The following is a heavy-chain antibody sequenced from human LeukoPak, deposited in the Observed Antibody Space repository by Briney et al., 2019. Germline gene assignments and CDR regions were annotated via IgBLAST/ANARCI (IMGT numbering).Heavy chain of an antibody. D-gene: IGHD4-11*01. J-gene: IGHJ5*02. CDR1: GFTFSSYA. CDR2: ITSSGNTM. V-gene: IGHV3-48*03. Sequence: TGGSLRLSCAASGFTFSSYAMNWVRQAPGKGLEWVSFITSSGNTMYYADSVKGRFTISRDNAKNSLYLQMNSLRADDTAVYYCARLRSKYWFDPWGQGTLVTVSS. CDR3: ARLRSKYWFDP.